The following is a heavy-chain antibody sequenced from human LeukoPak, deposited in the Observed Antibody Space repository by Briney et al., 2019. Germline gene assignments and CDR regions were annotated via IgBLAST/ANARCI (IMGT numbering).Heavy chain of an antibody. Sequence: GGSLRLSCAASGFTLSSYSMNWVRQAPGKGLEWVSYISSSSSTIYYADSVKGRFTISRDNAKNSLYLQMNSLRAEDTAVYYCAREGTGIVDWFDPWGQGTLVTVSS. CDR3: AREGTGIVDWFDP. CDR1: GFTLSSYS. CDR2: ISSSSSTI. V-gene: IGHV3-48*01. J-gene: IGHJ5*02. D-gene: IGHD2-15*01.